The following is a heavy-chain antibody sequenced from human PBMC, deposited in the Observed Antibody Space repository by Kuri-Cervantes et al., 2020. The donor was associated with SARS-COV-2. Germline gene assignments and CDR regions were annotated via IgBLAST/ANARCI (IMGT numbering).Heavy chain of an antibody. CDR3: ARGGGNEDYYYGMDV. D-gene: IGHD4-23*01. J-gene: IGHJ6*02. CDR2: INHSGST. CDR1: GGSLSGYY. V-gene: IGHV4-34*01. Sequence: SETLSLTCVVHGGSLSGYYWNWIRQPTGKGLEWIGEINHSGSTYYNPSLKSRVTISVDTSKNQFSLKLSSVTAADTAVYYCARGGGNEDYYYGMDVWGQGTMVTVSS.